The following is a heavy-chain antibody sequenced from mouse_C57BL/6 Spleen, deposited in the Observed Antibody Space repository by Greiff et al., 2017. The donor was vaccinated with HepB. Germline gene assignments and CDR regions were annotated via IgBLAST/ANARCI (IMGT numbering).Heavy chain of an antibody. J-gene: IGHJ4*01. V-gene: IGHV1-53*01. CDR1: GYTFTSYW. CDR3: ASLRVWSSYAMDC. Sequence: VQLQQPGTELVKPGASVKLSCKASGYTFTSYWMHWVKQRPGQGLEWIGNINPSNGGTNYNEKFKSKATLTVDKSSSTAYMQLRSLTSEDSAFYYCASLRVWSSYAMDCGGEGTSVTVSA. D-gene: IGHD2-10*02. CDR2: INPSNGGT.